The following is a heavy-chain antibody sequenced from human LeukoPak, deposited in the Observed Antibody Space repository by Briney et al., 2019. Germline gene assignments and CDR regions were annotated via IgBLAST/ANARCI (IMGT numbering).Heavy chain of an antibody. CDR1: GGSISSHY. Sequence: SETLSLTCLVSGGSISSHYWTWIRQPPGKGLEWIGYISYSGSTNYNPSLKSRVTMSVDTSKNHFSLKLTSVTAADTAVYYRARDKVAVDGPRFDPWGQGTLVTVSS. V-gene: IGHV4-59*11. CDR3: ARDKVAVDGPRFDP. D-gene: IGHD6-19*01. J-gene: IGHJ5*02. CDR2: ISYSGST.